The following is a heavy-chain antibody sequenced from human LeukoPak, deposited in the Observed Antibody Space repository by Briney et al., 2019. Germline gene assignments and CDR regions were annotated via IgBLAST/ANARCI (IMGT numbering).Heavy chain of an antibody. Sequence: SETLSLTCTVSGGSISSYYWSWIRQPAGKGLEWIGRIYTSGSTNYNPSLKSRVTMSVDTSKNQFSLKLSSVTAADTAVYYCARDPPSGGYYYGMDVWGQGTTVTVSS. CDR1: GGSISSYY. D-gene: IGHD4-23*01. V-gene: IGHV4-4*07. CDR2: IYTSGST. J-gene: IGHJ6*02. CDR3: ARDPPSGGYYYGMDV.